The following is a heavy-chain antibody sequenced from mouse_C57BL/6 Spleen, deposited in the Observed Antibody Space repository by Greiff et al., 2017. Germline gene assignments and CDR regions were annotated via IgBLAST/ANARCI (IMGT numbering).Heavy chain of an antibody. V-gene: IGHV1-62-2*01. CDR3: ARHDDYYGSSYWYFDV. CDR2: FYPGSGSI. Sequence: QVHVKQSGAELVKPGASVKLSCKASGYTFTEYTIHWVKQRSGQGLEWIGWFYPGSGSIQYNEQFKDKATLTADKSSSTVYMGLSRLTSEDSAVYFCARHDDYYGSSYWYFDVWGTGTTVTVSS. CDR1: GYTFTEYT. J-gene: IGHJ1*03. D-gene: IGHD1-1*01.